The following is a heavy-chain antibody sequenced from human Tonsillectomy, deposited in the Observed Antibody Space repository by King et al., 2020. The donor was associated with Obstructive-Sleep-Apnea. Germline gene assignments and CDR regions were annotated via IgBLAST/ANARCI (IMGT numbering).Heavy chain of an antibody. D-gene: IGHD5-18*01. Sequence: VQLVESGGGVVQPGRSLRLSCAASGFTFSNFVMHWVRQAPGKGLEWVAFLRYDGNNKYYADSVKGRLTISRDNSKNTLYLQMNSLRAEETAVYYCAKEPVDTAMFRTFYYGLDVWGQGTTVTVSS. CDR3: AKEPVDTAMFRTFYYGLDV. V-gene: IGHV3-30*02. CDR2: LRYDGNNK. CDR1: GFTFSNFV. J-gene: IGHJ6*02.